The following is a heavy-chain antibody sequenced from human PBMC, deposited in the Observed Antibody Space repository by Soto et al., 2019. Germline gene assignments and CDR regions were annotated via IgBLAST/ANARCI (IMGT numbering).Heavy chain of an antibody. CDR1: GFTFSSYS. CDR3: ARDREVVNIVATPRGRLDY. Sequence: GGSLRLSCAASGFTFSSYSMNWVRQAPGKGLEWVSSISSSSSYIYYADSVKGRFTISRDNAKNSLYLQMNSLRAEDTAVYYCARDREVVNIVATPRGRLDYWGQGTLVTVSS. J-gene: IGHJ4*02. V-gene: IGHV3-21*01. D-gene: IGHD5-12*01. CDR2: ISSSSSYI.